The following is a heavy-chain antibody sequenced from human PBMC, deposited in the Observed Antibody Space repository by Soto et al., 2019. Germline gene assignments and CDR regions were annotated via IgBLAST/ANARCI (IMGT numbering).Heavy chain of an antibody. CDR3: ARSSPSGYEGYAFDI. CDR1: GFSLSPVGMS. Sequence: GSGPTLVNPTQTLTLTCTFSGFSLSPVGMSVTWIRQPPGKALEWLARIRWDDTKYYSTSLRTRLTISKDTSKTQVVLTMTNMDPVDTATYYCARSSPSGYEGYAFDIWGQGTKVTVSS. CDR2: IRWDDTK. D-gene: IGHD5-12*01. J-gene: IGHJ3*02. V-gene: IGHV2-70*11.